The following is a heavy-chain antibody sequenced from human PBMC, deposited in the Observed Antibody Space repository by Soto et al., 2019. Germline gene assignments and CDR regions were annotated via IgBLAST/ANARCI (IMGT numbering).Heavy chain of an antibody. D-gene: IGHD7-27*01. CDR2: INHSGST. Sequence: PSETLSLTCAVYGGSFSGYYWSWIRQPPGKGLEWIGEINHSGSTNYNPSLKSRVTISVDTSKNQFSLKLSSVTAADTAVYYCARGWGRIFDYWGQGTLVPSPQ. CDR1: GGSFSGYY. J-gene: IGHJ4*02. V-gene: IGHV4-34*01. CDR3: ARGWGRIFDY.